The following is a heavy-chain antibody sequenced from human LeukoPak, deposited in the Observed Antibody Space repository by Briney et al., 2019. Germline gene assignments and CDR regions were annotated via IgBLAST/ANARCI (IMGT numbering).Heavy chain of an antibody. V-gene: IGHV1-24*01. J-gene: IGHJ5*02. CDR1: GYTLTELS. D-gene: IGHD5-24*01. CDR3: ARVEEAPNWFDP. Sequence: ASVKVSCKVSGYTLTELSMHWVRQAPGKGLEWMGGFDPEDGETIYAQKFQGRVTMTEDTSTDIAYMELSSLRSEDTAVYFCARVEEAPNWFDPWGQGTLVIVSS. CDR2: FDPEDGET.